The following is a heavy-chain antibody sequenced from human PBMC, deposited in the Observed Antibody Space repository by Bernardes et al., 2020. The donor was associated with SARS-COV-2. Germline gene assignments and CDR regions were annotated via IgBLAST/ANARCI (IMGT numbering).Heavy chain of an antibody. CDR3: AKRNAAYSSDYYYFDY. CDR2: IDVDGGGT. V-gene: IGHV1-58*01. CDR1: GITFTSSA. Sequence: SVKVSCEASGITFTSSAVQWVRQARGQRLEWMGWIDVDGGGTNYAQKFQERVTITWDVSTRTAYMDLSSLRPEDTALYYCAKRNAAYSSDYYYFDYWGQGTLVTVSS. D-gene: IGHD6-19*01. J-gene: IGHJ4*02.